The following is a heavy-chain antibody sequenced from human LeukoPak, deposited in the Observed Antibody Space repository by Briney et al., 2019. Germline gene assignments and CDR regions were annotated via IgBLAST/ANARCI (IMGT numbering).Heavy chain of an antibody. CDR1: GDTVSSHRAA. V-gene: IGHV6-1*01. D-gene: IGHD6-13*01. J-gene: IGHJ4*02. CDR3: ARAGYSNTWYAFFDY. CDR2: TYYRSKWYN. Sequence: SQTLSLTCAISGDTVSSHRAAWNWIRQSPSRGLEWLGRTYYRSKWYNDYAVSVKSRITIVPDTSKNQFSLQLSSVTPEDTAVYYCARAGYSNTWYAFFDYWVQGTLVTVSS.